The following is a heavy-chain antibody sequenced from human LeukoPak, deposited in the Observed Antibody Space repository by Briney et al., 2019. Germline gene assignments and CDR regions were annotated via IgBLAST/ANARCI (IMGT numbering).Heavy chain of an antibody. J-gene: IGHJ4*02. D-gene: IGHD3-22*01. Sequence: TSETLSLTCAVYGGSFSGYYWSWIRQPPGKGLEWIGEINHSGSTNYNPSLKSRVTISVDTSKNQFSLKLSFVTAADTAVYYCATSGDYYNSRPFDYWGQGTLVTVSS. V-gene: IGHV4-34*01. CDR2: INHSGST. CDR1: GGSFSGYY. CDR3: ATSGDYYNSRPFDY.